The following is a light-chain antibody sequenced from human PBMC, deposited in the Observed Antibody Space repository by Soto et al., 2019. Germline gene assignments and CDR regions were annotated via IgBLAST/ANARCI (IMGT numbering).Light chain of an antibody. J-gene: IGKJ1*01. CDR2: GVS. V-gene: IGKV3-20*01. CDR1: QSVSSTL. CDR3: QHYGDSSWT. Sequence: EIVLTQSPVALSLSPGERATLSCRASQSVSSTLLTWYQQKPGQAPRLLIYGVSSRATGIPDRFSGSGSGTDFTLPISSLAPEDFAVYFCQHYGDSSWTFGQGSRVEIK.